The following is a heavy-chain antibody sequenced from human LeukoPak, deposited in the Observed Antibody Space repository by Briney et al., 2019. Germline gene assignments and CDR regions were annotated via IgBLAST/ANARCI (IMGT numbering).Heavy chain of an antibody. J-gene: IGHJ4*02. CDR1: GFTFSSYE. CDR3: RGALGGIAARPTYYFDY. Sequence: PGGSLRLSCAASGFTFSSYEMNWVRQAPGKGLEWVSYISSSGSTIYYADSVKGRFTISRDNAKNSLYLQMNSLRAEDTAVYYCRGALGGIAARPTYYFDYWGQGTLVTVSS. D-gene: IGHD6-6*01. CDR2: ISSSGSTI. V-gene: IGHV3-48*03.